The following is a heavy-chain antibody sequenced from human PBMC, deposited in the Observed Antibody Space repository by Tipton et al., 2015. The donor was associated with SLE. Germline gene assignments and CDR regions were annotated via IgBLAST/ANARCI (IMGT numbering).Heavy chain of an antibody. CDR1: GGTFSSYP. J-gene: IGHJ4*02. CDR3: ARIALGPEGSSDY. D-gene: IGHD3-10*01. Sequence: QLVQSGAEVTKPGSSVKVSCKASGGTFSSYPISWVRQAPGQGLQWMGRIIPIFGTANYAQKFQGRVTITADESTSTAYMELSSLRSEDTAVYYCARIALGPEGSSDYWGQGTLVTVSS. CDR2: IIPIFGTA. V-gene: IGHV1-69*18.